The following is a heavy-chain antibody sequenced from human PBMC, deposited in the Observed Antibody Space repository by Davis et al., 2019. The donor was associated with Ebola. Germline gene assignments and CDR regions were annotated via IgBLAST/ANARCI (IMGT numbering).Heavy chain of an antibody. J-gene: IGHJ4*02. V-gene: IGHV5-51*01. Sequence: PGGSLRLSCKGSGYSFTSYWIGWVRQMPGKGLEWMGIIYPGDSDTRYSPSFQGQVTISADKSISTAYLQWSSLKASDTAMYYCAKSYSSSYDYWGQGTLVTVSS. CDR1: GYSFTSYW. CDR3: AKSYSSSYDY. D-gene: IGHD6-13*01. CDR2: IYPGDSDT.